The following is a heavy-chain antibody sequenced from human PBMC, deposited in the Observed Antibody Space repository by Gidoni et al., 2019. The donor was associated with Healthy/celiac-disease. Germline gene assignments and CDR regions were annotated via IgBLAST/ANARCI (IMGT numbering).Heavy chain of an antibody. Sequence: QVQLVESGGGLVKPGGSLRLSCAAHGFTFSDYYMSWIRQAPGKGLEWFSYISSSSSYTNYADSVKGRFTISRDNAKNSLYLQMNSLRAEDTAVYYCARVAAASLRFDPWGQGTLVTVSS. D-gene: IGHD6-13*01. CDR1: GFTFSDYY. V-gene: IGHV3-11*06. CDR2: ISSSSSYT. CDR3: ARVAAASLRFDP. J-gene: IGHJ5*02.